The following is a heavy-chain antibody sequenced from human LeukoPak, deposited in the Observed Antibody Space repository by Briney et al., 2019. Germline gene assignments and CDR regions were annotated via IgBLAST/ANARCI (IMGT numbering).Heavy chain of an antibody. CDR1: DESFSGYL. Sequence: SETLSLTCVVYDESFSGYLWSWIRQHPGKGLEWIGYIYYSGSTYYNPSLKSRVTISVDTSKNQFSLKLSSVTAADTAVYYCARVVTMVRGVTDAFDIWGQGTMVTVSS. CDR2: IYYSGST. CDR3: ARVVTMVRGVTDAFDI. J-gene: IGHJ3*02. D-gene: IGHD3-10*01. V-gene: IGHV4-31*11.